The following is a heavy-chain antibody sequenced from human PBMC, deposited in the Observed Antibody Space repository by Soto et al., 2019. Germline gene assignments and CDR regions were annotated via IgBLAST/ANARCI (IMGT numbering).Heavy chain of an antibody. Sequence: YSGPTLVNPTQTLTLTCTFSGFSLSTSGVCVNWIRQPPGKALEWLARIDWDDDKYHSTSLKTRLTISKDTSKNQVVLTMTNMDPVDTATYYCARSHRRVVGTGSATLFDFWGQGTLVTVSS. J-gene: IGHJ4*02. CDR2: IDWDDDK. CDR1: GFSLSTSGVC. D-gene: IGHD3-9*01. CDR3: ARSHRRVVGTGSATLFDF. V-gene: IGHV2-70*11.